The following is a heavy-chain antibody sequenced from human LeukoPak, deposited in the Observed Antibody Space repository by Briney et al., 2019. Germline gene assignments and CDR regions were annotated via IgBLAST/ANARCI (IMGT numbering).Heavy chain of an antibody. CDR1: GFTFSTYD. CDR3: VKGSESYYDSKSDY. CDR2: ISCNGGSI. V-gene: IGHV3-64D*08. D-gene: IGHD3-22*01. J-gene: IGHJ4*02. Sequence: PGGPLRLSCSVSGFTFSTYDMHWVRQAPGKGLEYVSAISCNGGSIYYAASVKGRFTISRDSSKNTLYLQMSSLRAEDTAVYYCVKGSESYYDSKSDYWGQGTLVTVSS.